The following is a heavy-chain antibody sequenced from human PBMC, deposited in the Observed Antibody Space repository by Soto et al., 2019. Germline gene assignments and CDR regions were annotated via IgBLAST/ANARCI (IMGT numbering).Heavy chain of an antibody. CDR3: AGWESYTKNWFDP. D-gene: IGHD1-26*01. V-gene: IGHV4-39*01. CDR1: GGSISSSSYY. CDR2: IYYSGST. J-gene: IGHJ5*02. Sequence: QLQLQESGPGLVKPSETLSLTCTVSGGSISSSSYYWGWIRQPPGKGLEWIGSIYYSGSTYYNPSLKSRVTISVDTSKNQFSLKLSSVTAADTAVYYCAGWESYTKNWFDPWGQGTLVTVSS.